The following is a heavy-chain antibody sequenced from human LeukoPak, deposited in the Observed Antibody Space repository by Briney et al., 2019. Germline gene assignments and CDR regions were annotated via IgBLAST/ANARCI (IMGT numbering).Heavy chain of an antibody. CDR2: IYYSGST. J-gene: IGHJ3*02. CDR1: GGSISSYY. Sequence: SETLSLTCTVSGGSISSYYWSWIRQPPGKGLEWIGYIYYSGSTYYNPSLKSRVTISVDTSKNQFSLRLSSVTAADTAVYYCASSLRYFDWLSADAFDIWGQGTMVTVSS. CDR3: ASSLRYFDWLSADAFDI. V-gene: IGHV4-59*08. D-gene: IGHD3-9*01.